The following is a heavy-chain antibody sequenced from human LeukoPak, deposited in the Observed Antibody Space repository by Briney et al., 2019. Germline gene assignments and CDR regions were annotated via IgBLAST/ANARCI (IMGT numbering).Heavy chain of an antibody. J-gene: IGHJ4*02. V-gene: IGHV3-30*18. Sequence: GRSLRLSCAASGFTFSSYGMHWVRQAPGKGLEWVAVISYDGSNKYYADSVKGRFTISRDNSKNTLYLQMNSLRAEDTAVYYCAKPPLHSSGWYLFDYWGQGTLVTVSS. CDR3: AKPPLHSSGWYLFDY. CDR1: GFTFSSYG. D-gene: IGHD6-19*01. CDR2: ISYDGSNK.